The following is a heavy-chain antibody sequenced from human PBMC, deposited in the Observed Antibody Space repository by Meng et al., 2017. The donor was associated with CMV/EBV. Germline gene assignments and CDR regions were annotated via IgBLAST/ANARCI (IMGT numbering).Heavy chain of an antibody. D-gene: IGHD5-24*01. CDR3: ARGVIEMATRVGLRY. CDR1: GRTFSSYA. J-gene: IGHJ4*02. V-gene: IGHV1-69*01. Sequence: QVQLVQAGGSVKKPGASRKASCKASGRTFSSYASSWWRQAPAPGREWMGGIIPIFGTANYAQKFQGRVTITADESTSTAYMELSSLRSEDTAVYYCARGVIEMATRVGLRYWGQGTLVTVSS. CDR2: IIPIFGTA.